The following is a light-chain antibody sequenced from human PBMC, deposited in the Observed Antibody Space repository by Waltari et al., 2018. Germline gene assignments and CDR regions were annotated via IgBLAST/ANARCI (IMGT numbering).Light chain of an antibody. V-gene: IGKV3-20*01. Sequence: DIVLTHSPGTLSLSPGESATLSCRASQSVTSNSLAGHQQKPGQAPGLIINDSFNRATGIPDRYSGSGSGTDVTLTIIRLEPEDFAVYYCQQYGTSPRTFGQGTKVERK. CDR2: DSF. CDR1: QSVTSNS. CDR3: QQYGTSPRT. J-gene: IGKJ1*01.